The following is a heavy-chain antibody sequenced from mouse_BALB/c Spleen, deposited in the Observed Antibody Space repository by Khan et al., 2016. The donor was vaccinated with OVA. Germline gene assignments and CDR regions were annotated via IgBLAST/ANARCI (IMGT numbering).Heavy chain of an antibody. Sequence: VQLQQPGAELVRPGALVKLSCKASGFNIKDYYMHWVIQRPEQGLEWIGWIDPENGNSMYDPKFQGKASITADTSSNTVYLQLSSLPSDDTAVFLCAKRGYCNHLFAYWGQGTLGTFS. CDR2: IDPENGNS. CDR1: GFNIKDYY. CDR3: AKRGYCNHLFAY. D-gene: IGHD2-10*02. V-gene: IGHV14-1*02. J-gene: IGHJ3*01.